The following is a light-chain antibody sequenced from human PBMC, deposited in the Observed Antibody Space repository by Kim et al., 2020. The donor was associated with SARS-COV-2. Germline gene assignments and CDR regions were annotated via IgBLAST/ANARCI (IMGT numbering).Light chain of an antibody. CDR2: QDE. J-gene: IGLJ1*01. CDR3: LAWDSSSGSYV. CDR1: KLGNNY. V-gene: IGLV3-1*01. Sequence: SPVQAASITCSGDKLGNNYASWYQQRPGQSPVLVIYQDEKRPSGIPERFSGSNSGNSATLTISGTQAMDEADYFCLAWDSSSGSYVFGPGTKVTVL.